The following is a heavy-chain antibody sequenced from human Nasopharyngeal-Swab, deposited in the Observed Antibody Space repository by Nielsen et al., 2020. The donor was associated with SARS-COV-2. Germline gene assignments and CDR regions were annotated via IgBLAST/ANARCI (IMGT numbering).Heavy chain of an antibody. CDR3: ARDIGGSGYDLGGYYYYYGMDV. D-gene: IGHD5-12*01. CDR1: GGSISSYD. V-gene: IGHV4-59*01. J-gene: IGHJ6*02. CDR2: IYYSGST. Sequence: SETLSLTCTVSGGSISSYDWSWIRQPPGKGLEWIGYIYYSGSTNYNPSLKSRVTISVDTSKNKFSLKLSTVTAADTAVYYCARDIGGSGYDLGGYYYYYGMDVWGQGTTVTVSS.